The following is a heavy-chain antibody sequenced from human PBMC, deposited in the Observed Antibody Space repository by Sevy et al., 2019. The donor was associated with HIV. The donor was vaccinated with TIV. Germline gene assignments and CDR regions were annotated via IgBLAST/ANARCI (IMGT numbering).Heavy chain of an antibody. CDR1: GFTLSDYG. CDR3: AREERSGTTTSFDY. CDR2: IWSDGSNK. Sequence: GGSLRLSCAASGFTLSDYGMHWVRQAPGKGLEWVAVIWSDGSNKYYGDSVKARFTISRDSSKNTLFLQMNSLRVDDTAVYYCAREERSGTTTSFDYWGQGALVTVSS. D-gene: IGHD1-7*01. J-gene: IGHJ4*02. V-gene: IGHV3-33*01.